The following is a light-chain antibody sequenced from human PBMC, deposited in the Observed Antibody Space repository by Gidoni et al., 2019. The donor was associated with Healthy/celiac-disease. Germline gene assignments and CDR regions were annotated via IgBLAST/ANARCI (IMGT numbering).Light chain of an antibody. CDR2: AAS. CDR1: QSITSY. J-gene: IGKJ2*01. CDR3: QQYYSYPYT. Sequence: IRMTQSPSSFSASTGDRVTITCRASQSITSYLAWYQRKPGRAPTLLIYAASTLQSGVPSRFSGSGSGTDFTLTICCLQSEDFATYYCQQYYSYPYTFGQXTKLEIK. V-gene: IGKV1-8*01.